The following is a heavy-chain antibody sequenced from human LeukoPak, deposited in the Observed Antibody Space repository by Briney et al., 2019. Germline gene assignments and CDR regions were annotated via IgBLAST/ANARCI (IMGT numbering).Heavy chain of an antibody. CDR2: INPNSGGT. Sequence: ASVKVSCKASGYTFTGYYMHWVRQAPGQGLEGMGWINPNSGGTNYAQKFQGRVTMTRDTSISTAYMELSRLRSDDTAVYYCARPSDYYGSGSYYMDVWGKGTTVTISS. J-gene: IGHJ6*03. CDR1: GYTFTGYY. D-gene: IGHD3-10*01. CDR3: ARPSDYYGSGSYYMDV. V-gene: IGHV1-2*02.